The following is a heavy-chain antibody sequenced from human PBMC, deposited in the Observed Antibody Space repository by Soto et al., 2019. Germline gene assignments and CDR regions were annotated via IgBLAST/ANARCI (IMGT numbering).Heavy chain of an antibody. CDR1: GYTFTSYD. V-gene: IGHV1-8*01. CDR3: ARSTNDYGDRH. J-gene: IGHJ4*02. CDR2: MNHNSGNT. D-gene: IGHD4-17*01. Sequence: QVQLVQSGAEVKKPGASVKVSCKASGYTFTSYDINCVRQATGQGLEWMGWMNHNSGNTGYAQKFQGRVTMTRNTSISTAYMELSSLRSEDTALYYCARSTNDYGDRHWGQGTLVTVSS.